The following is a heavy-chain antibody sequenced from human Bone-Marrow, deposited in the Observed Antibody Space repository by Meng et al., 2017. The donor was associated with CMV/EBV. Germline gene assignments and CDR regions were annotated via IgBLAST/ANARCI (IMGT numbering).Heavy chain of an antibody. CDR1: GFTFSNAW. D-gene: IGHD3-3*01. V-gene: IGHV3-48*04. J-gene: IGHJ4*02. CDR3: ARDRLVMDFWSGFDY. CDR2: ISSSGSTI. Sequence: GESLKISCAASGFTFSNAWMNWVRQAPGKGLEWVSYISSSGSTIYYADSVKGRFTISRDNAKNSLYLQMNSLRAEDTAVYYCARDRLVMDFWSGFDYWGQGTLVTVSS.